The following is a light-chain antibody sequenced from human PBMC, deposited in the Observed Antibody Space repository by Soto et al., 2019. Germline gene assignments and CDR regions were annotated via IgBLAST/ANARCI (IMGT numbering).Light chain of an antibody. V-gene: IGKV3-15*01. CDR1: QSVSLN. J-gene: IGKJ5*01. CDR3: QQYNDWPPIT. CDR2: GAS. Sequence: ETLMTQSPATLSVSPGERVILSCRASQSVSLNLAWYQQKPGQAPRLHIYGASTRATGIPDRFTGSGSGTQFTLSITNLQSEDFALYYCQQYNDWPPITFGQGTRLEIK.